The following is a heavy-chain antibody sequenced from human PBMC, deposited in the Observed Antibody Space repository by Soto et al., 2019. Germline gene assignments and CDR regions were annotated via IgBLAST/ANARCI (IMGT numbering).Heavy chain of an antibody. J-gene: IGHJ4*02. CDR1: GFTFSSYS. CDR3: ARDRRQWFGAHDY. D-gene: IGHD3-10*01. CDR2: ISSSSYI. V-gene: IGHV3-21*01. Sequence: EVQLVESGGGLVKPGGSLRLSCAASGFTFSSYSMNWVRQAPGKGLEWVSSISSSSYIYYADSVKGRFTISRDNAKNSLYLQMNSLRAEDTAVYYCARDRRQWFGAHDYWGQGTLVTVSS.